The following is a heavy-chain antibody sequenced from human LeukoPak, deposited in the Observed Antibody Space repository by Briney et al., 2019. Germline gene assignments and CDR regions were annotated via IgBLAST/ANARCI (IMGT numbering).Heavy chain of an antibody. Sequence: GGSLRLSCAASGFTFSSYGMSWVRQAPGKGLEWVSYISSSGSTIYYAGSVKGRFTISRDNAKNSLYLQMNSLRAGDTAVYYCARDPIGGIAAAVNWFDPWGQGTLVTVSS. J-gene: IGHJ5*02. CDR2: ISSSGSTI. CDR1: GFTFSSYG. V-gene: IGHV3-48*04. D-gene: IGHD6-13*01. CDR3: ARDPIGGIAAAVNWFDP.